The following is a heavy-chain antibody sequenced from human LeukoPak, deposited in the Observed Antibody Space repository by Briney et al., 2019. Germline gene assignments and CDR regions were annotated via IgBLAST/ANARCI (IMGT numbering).Heavy chain of an antibody. J-gene: IGHJ6*03. V-gene: IGHV4-34*01. CDR1: GGSFSGYY. Sequence: SETLSLTCAVYGGSFSGYYWSWIRQPPGKGLEWIGEINHSGSTNYNPSLKSRVTISVDTSKNQFSLKLSSVTAADTAVYYCARGYIQRRITIFGGENYYYYMDVWGKGTTVTVSS. CDR3: ARGYIQRRITIFGGENYYYYMDV. CDR2: INHSGST. D-gene: IGHD3-3*01.